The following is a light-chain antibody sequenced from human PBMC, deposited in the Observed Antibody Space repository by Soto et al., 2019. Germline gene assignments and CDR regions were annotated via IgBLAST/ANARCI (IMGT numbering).Light chain of an antibody. CDR2: DAS. Sequence: DIVLTQSPATLSLSPGERATLSCGASQSIYSRLAWYQQKPGLAPRLLMYDASGRASGIPDRFSGSGSGTDFTLTISRLEPEDFAVYYCQQYGNSPITFGQGTRLEIK. V-gene: IGKV3D-20*01. CDR1: QSIYSR. CDR3: QQYGNSPIT. J-gene: IGKJ5*01.